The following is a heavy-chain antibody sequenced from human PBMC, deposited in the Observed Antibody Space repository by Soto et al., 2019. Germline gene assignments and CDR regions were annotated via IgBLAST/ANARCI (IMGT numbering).Heavy chain of an antibody. Sequence: EVQLVQSGGGLVQPGESLRLSCAGPGFTFSGYWMTWIRQAPGKGLEWVANINQDGNEQYYVDSVKGRFTISRDNAKNSLYLQINSLRAEDTAVYYCARDDAVYGYRYWGQGSLVTVSS. CDR3: ARDDAVYGYRY. CDR1: GFTFSGYW. J-gene: IGHJ4*02. CDR2: INQDGNEQ. D-gene: IGHD5-18*01. V-gene: IGHV3-7*03.